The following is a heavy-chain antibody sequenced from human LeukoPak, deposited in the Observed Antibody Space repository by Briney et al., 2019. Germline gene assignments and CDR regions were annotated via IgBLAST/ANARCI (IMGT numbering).Heavy chain of an antibody. Sequence: SETLSLTCDVSGASISGYWWSWIRQPAGKGLEWIGRMYTDGDTNYNPALKSRVTVSVDTSKNLFSLKLISVTAPETAVEYRAGSPPGCGWNLPLDPLGQGTPVT. D-gene: IGHD1-1*01. J-gene: IGHJ5*02. V-gene: IGHV4-4*07. CDR1: GASISGYW. CDR3: AGSPPGCGWNLPLDP. CDR2: MYTDGDT.